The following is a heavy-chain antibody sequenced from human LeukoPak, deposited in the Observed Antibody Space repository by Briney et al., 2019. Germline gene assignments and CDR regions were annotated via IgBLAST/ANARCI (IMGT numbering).Heavy chain of an antibody. D-gene: IGHD2-2*01. CDR1: GFTFSSYA. CDR3: ARAPITSPFYFDY. CDR2: INWSGGST. J-gene: IGHJ4*02. V-gene: IGHV3-20*04. Sequence: PPGGSLRLSCAASGFTFSSYAMSWVRQVPGKGLEWVSGINWSGGSTGYADPLRGRFTISRDNAKNSLYLQMDSLRAEDTALYYCARAPITSPFYFDYWGQGTLVTVSS.